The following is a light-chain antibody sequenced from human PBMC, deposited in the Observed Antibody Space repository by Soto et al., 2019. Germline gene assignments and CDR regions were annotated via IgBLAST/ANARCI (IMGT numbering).Light chain of an antibody. CDR1: SSNIGSHT. V-gene: IGLV1-44*01. CDR2: SSN. Sequence: QSVLTQPPSASGTPGQRVTISCSGSSSNIGSHTVNWYQQLPGTAPKLLVYSSNQRPSGVPDRFSGSKSGTSASLAISGLQSEDEAEYYCAAWDGSLNGVVFGGGTKVTVL. J-gene: IGLJ2*01. CDR3: AAWDGSLNGVV.